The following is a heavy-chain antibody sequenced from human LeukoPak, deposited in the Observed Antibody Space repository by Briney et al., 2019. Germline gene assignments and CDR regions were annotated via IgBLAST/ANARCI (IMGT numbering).Heavy chain of an antibody. Sequence: GGSLRLSCTVSGFTVSSNSMSWVRQAPGKGLEWVSTISGSGDRTYYADSVKGRFTISRDNSKNTLFLHMNSLRAEDTAVYSCAKGYYGSGSYGWFDYWGQGTLVTVSS. CDR3: AKGYYGSGSYGWFDY. CDR2: ISGSGDRT. D-gene: IGHD3-10*01. V-gene: IGHV3-23*01. CDR1: GFTVSSNS. J-gene: IGHJ4*02.